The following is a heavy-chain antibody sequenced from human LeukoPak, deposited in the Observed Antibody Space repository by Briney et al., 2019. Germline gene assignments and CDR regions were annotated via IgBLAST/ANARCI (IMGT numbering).Heavy chain of an antibody. D-gene: IGHD1-26*01. J-gene: IGHJ4*02. Sequence: PSETLSLTCTVSGYSISSGYYWGWIRQPPGKGLEWLGIMYHSGSTYYNPSLKSRVTISVDTSKNQFSLKLSSVTAADTAVYYCARGVGGPTYFDYWGQGTLVTVSS. CDR2: MYHSGST. CDR1: GYSISSGYY. V-gene: IGHV4-38-2*02. CDR3: ARGVGGPTYFDY.